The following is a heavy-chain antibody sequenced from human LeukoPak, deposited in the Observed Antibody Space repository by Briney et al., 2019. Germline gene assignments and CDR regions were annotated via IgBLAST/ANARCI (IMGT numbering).Heavy chain of an antibody. V-gene: IGHV4-59*08. D-gene: IGHD5-18*01. J-gene: IGHJ4*02. Sequence: ASETLSLTCTVSSGSISSYYWTWIRQPPGKGLEWIGYIFYTGSINYNPSLKSRVTMSVDTSKNQFSLKLSSVTAADTAVYYCGRGGYSVIDYWGQGTLVTVSS. CDR3: GRGGYSVIDY. CDR2: IFYTGSI. CDR1: SGSISSYY.